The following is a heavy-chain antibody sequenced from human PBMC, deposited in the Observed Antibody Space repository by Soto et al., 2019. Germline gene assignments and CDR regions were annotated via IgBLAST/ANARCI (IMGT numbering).Heavy chain of an antibody. Sequence: GGSLRLSCAASGFTFSSYWMSWVRQAPGKGLEWVANIKQDGSEKYYVDSVKGRFTISRDNAKNSLYLQMNSLRAEDTAVYYCARDRYGSVGSCYWLTDYWGKGTLVTVSS. J-gene: IGHJ4*02. D-gene: IGHD2-15*01. CDR1: GFTFSSYW. V-gene: IGHV3-7*01. CDR2: IKQDGSEK. CDR3: ARDRYGSVGSCYWLTDY.